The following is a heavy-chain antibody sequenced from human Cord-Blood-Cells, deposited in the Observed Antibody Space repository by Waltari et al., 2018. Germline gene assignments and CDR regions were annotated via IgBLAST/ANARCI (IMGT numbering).Heavy chain of an antibody. D-gene: IGHD3-22*01. CDR2: IYYSGST. CDR3: ASHTYYYDSSGYYYFDY. Sequence: QLQLQESAPGLVKPPETLSLTSTVSGGSISSRSYYWGWIRQPPGKGLEWIGSIYYSGSTYYNPSLKSRVTISVDTSKNQFSLKLSSVTAADTAVYYCASHTYYYDSSGYYYFDYWGHGTLVTVSS. V-gene: IGHV4-39*01. J-gene: IGHJ4*01. CDR1: GGSISSRSYY.